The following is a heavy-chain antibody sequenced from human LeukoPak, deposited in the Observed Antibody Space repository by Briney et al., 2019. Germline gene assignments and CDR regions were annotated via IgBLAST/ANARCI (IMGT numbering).Heavy chain of an antibody. V-gene: IGHV3-7*01. D-gene: IGHD3-3*01. CDR3: ARDGYGVSLDY. CDR1: GFTFSSYW. Sequence: PGGSLRLSCAASGFTFSSYWMSWVRQAPGKGLEWVANIKQDGSEKYYVDSVKGRFTISRDNAKNSLYLQTNSLRAEDTAVYYCARDGYGVSLDYWGQGTLVTVSS. J-gene: IGHJ4*02. CDR2: IKQDGSEK.